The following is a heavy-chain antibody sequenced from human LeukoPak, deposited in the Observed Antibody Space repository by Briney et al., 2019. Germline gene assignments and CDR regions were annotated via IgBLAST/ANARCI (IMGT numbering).Heavy chain of an antibody. J-gene: IGHJ4*02. CDR1: GYTFTSYA. CDR2: INTNTGNP. CDR3: ARDYVVVVTGNLWDY. Sequence: GASVKVSCKASGYTFTSYAMNWVRQAPGQGLEWMGWINTNTGNPTYAQGFTGRFVFSLDTSVSTVYLQISSLKAEDTAVYYCARDYVVVVTGNLWDYWGQGTLVTVSS. D-gene: IGHD2-21*02. V-gene: IGHV7-4-1*02.